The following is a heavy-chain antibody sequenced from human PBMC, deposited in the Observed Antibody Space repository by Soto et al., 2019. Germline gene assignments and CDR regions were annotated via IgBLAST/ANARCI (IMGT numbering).Heavy chain of an antibody. Sequence: QVQLQESGPVLLKPSETLSLTCSVSGGSLSSCDWSWIRQPPGKGLEWIGYIYYSGITNYNPSLKSRVTISVDTSKNQFSLKLSSVTAADTAVYYCARRYGSAIDYWGQGTLVTLPS. CDR3: ARRYGSAIDY. CDR2: IYYSGIT. CDR1: GGSLSSCD. V-gene: IGHV4-59*08. J-gene: IGHJ4*02. D-gene: IGHD1-26*01.